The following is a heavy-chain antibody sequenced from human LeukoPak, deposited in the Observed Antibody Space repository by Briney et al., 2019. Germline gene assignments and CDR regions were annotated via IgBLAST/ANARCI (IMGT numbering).Heavy chain of an antibody. V-gene: IGHV1-46*01. J-gene: IGHJ4*02. CDR2: INPSGGST. CDR3: AIPLQSYDFWSGYLDY. Sequence: ASVKVSCKASGYTFTSYYMHWVRQAPGQGLEWMGIINPSGGSTSYAQKFQGRVTITADESTSTAYMELSSLRSEDTAVYYCAIPLQSYDFWSGYLDYWGQGTLVTVSS. CDR1: GYTFTSYY. D-gene: IGHD3-3*01.